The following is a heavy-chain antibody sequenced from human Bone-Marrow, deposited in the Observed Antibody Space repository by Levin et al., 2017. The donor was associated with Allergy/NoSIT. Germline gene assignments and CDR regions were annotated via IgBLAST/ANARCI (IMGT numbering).Heavy chain of an antibody. V-gene: IGHV1-46*01. Sequence: ASVKVSCKASGYTFTSYYMHWVRQAPGQGLEWMGIINPSGGSTSYAQKFQGRVTMTRDTSTSTVYMELSSLRSEDTAVYYCARECNNWNGDTVWFDPWGQGTLVTVSS. CDR3: ARECNNWNGDTVWFDP. J-gene: IGHJ5*02. CDR2: INPSGGST. CDR1: GYTFTSYY. D-gene: IGHD1-20*01.